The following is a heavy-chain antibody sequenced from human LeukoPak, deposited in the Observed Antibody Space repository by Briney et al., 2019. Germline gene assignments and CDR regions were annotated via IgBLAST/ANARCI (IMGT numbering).Heavy chain of an antibody. CDR1: GYTFTSYY. J-gene: IGHJ3*02. Sequence: ASVKVSCKASGYTFTSYYMHWVRQAPGQGLEWMGIINPSGGSTSYAQKFQGRVTMTRDMSTSTVYMELSSLRSEDTAVYYCARDGGRCSGGSCYTSDAFDIWGQGTMVTVSS. CDR2: INPSGGST. CDR3: ARDGGRCSGGSCYTSDAFDI. V-gene: IGHV1-46*01. D-gene: IGHD2-15*01.